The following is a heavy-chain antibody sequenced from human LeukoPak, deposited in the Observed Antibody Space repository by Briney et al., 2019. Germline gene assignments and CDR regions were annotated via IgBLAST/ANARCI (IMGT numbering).Heavy chain of an antibody. J-gene: IGHJ4*02. CDR3: AKARGYCSGGSCYSGFDY. Sequence: GGSLRLSCAASRFTFSGYAMSWVRQAPGKGLEWVSTITGSGDTTYYADSVKGRFTISRDNSKNTLYLQMNRLRAEDTAIYYCAKARGYCSGGSCYSGFDYWGQGTLVTVSS. CDR2: ITGSGDTT. D-gene: IGHD2-15*01. V-gene: IGHV3-23*01. CDR1: RFTFSGYA.